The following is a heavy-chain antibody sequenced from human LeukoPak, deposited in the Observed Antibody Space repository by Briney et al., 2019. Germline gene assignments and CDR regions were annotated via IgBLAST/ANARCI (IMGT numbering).Heavy chain of an antibody. J-gene: IGHJ6*03. CDR1: GFTFSSYW. CDR2: IKQDGSEK. D-gene: IGHD5-18*01. CDR3: AKDGYSYGYGYYYYMDV. Sequence: GGSLRLSCAASGFTFSSYWMSWVRQAPGKGLEWVANIKQDGSEKYYVDSVKGRFTISRDNAKNSLYLQMNSLRAEDTAVYYCAKDGYSYGYGYYYYMDVWGKGTTVTISS. V-gene: IGHV3-7*01.